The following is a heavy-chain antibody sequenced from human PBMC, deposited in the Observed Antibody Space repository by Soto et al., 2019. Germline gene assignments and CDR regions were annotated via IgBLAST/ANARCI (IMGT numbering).Heavy chain of an antibody. CDR2: ISYAGTNK. CDR3: ARDKGRKAGMDV. D-gene: IGHD3-10*01. CDR1: GFTFSSHA. Sequence: PGVSRRLSGAASGFTFSSHAMHWGRQGPGKGLEWVGVISYAGTNKYYADSVKGRFTISRDNPKNTLYLQMNSLRAEDTAVYYCARDKGRKAGMDVWGQGTTVTVSS. J-gene: IGHJ6*02. V-gene: IGHV3-30-3*01.